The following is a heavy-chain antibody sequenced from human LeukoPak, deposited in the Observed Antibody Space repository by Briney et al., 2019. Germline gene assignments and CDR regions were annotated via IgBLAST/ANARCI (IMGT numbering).Heavy chain of an antibody. Sequence: ASVKVSCKASGYTFTSYGISWVRQAPGQGLERMGWISAYNGNTNYAQKLQGRVTMTTDTSTSTAYMELRSLRSDDTAVYYCSRGGTGSGWYGVPFDYWGQGTLVTVSS. CDR3: SRGGTGSGWYGVPFDY. CDR2: ISAYNGNT. D-gene: IGHD6-19*01. V-gene: IGHV1-18*01. CDR1: GYTFTSYG. J-gene: IGHJ4*02.